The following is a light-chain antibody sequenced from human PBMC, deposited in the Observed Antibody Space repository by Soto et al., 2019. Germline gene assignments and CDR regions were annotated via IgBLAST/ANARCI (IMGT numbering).Light chain of an antibody. Sequence: ETVMTQSPATLSVSPGERPTLSCRASQSVSSNLAWYQQKPGQAPRLLIYDASTRATGIPARFSGSGSGTEFTLTISSLKSEDFAVYYCQQYNTWPLTFGPGTKVGIK. CDR2: DAS. CDR1: QSVSSN. J-gene: IGKJ3*01. V-gene: IGKV3-15*01. CDR3: QQYNTWPLT.